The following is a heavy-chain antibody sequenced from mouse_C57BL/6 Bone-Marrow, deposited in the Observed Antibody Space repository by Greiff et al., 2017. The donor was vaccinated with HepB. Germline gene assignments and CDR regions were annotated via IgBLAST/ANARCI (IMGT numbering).Heavy chain of an antibody. CDR3: ARRAYLAMDY. D-gene: IGHD5-1*01. Sequence: QVQLKQSGPELVKPGASVKISCKASGYSFTSYYIHWVKQRPGQGLEWIGWIYPGSGNTKYNEKFKGKATLTADTSSSTAYMQLSSLTSEDSAVYYCARRAYLAMDYWGQGTSVTVSS. V-gene: IGHV1-66*01. J-gene: IGHJ4*01. CDR1: GYSFTSYY. CDR2: IYPGSGNT.